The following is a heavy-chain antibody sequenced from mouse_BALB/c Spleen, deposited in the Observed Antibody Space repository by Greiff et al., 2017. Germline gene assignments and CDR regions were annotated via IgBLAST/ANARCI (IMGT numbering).Heavy chain of an antibody. CDR3: ARGGTTVGDWYFDV. CDR1: GYAFTNYW. CDR2: IYPGSGNT. J-gene: IGHJ1*01. D-gene: IGHD1-1*01. Sequence: VQLQQSGAELVRPGTSVKISCKASGYAFTNYWLGWVKQRPGHGLEWIGDIYPGSGNTYYNEKFKGKATLTADKSSSTAYMQLSSLTSEDSAVYFCARGGTTVGDWYFDVWGAGTTVTVSS. V-gene: IGHV1-63*01.